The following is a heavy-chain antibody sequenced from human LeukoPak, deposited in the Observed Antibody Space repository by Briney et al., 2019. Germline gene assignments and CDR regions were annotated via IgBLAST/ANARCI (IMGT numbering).Heavy chain of an antibody. Sequence: VASVKVTCKASGGTFSSYAISWVRQAPGQGLEWMGWINPNSGGTNYAQKFQGRVTMTRDTSISTVYMELSRLRSDDTAVYYCARVSRRWCDSLDYWGQGTLVTVSS. CDR2: INPNSGGT. CDR1: GGTFSSYA. V-gene: IGHV1-2*02. J-gene: IGHJ4*02. CDR3: ARVSRRWCDSLDY. D-gene: IGHD2-21*01.